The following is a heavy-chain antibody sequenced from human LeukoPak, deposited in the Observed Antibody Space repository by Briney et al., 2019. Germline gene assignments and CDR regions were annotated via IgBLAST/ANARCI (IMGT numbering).Heavy chain of an antibody. CDR3: AAYDMLTGYPYFDS. CDR1: GLRFSRYW. Sequence: GGTLRLSCAASGLRFSRYWMSWIRQAPGKGPEWVANIQQDGSEMYYVDSVKGRFIISRDNAENSVFLQMNLLRVEDTALNYWAAYDMLTGYPYFDSWGQGTLVTVSS. V-gene: IGHV3-7*01. CDR2: IQQDGSEM. J-gene: IGHJ4*02. D-gene: IGHD3-9*01.